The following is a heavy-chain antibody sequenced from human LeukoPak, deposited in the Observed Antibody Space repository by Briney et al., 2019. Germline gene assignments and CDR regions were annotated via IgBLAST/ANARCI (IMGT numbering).Heavy chain of an antibody. V-gene: IGHV1-58*01. CDR3: AADPQYYYDSSGYYYPPNPLLDP. CDR1: GFTFTSSA. D-gene: IGHD3-22*01. CDR2: IVVGSGNT. Sequence: ASVKVSCKASGFTFTSSAVQWVRQARGQRLEWIGWIVVGSGNTNYAQKFQERVTITRDMSTGTAYMELSSLRSEDTAVYYCAADPQYYYDSSGYYYPPNPLLDPWGQGTLVTVSS. J-gene: IGHJ5*02.